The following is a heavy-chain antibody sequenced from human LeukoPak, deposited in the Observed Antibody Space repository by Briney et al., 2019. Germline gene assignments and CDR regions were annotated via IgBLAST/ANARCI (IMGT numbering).Heavy chain of an antibody. Sequence: GGSLRLSCAASGFTFSSYWMTWVRQAPGKGLEWVANIKRDGSEKYYVDSVKGRFTISRDNAKNSLYLQMNSLRAEDTAVYYCAKIDDTSGYWDAFDIWGQGTMVTVSS. CDR2: IKRDGSEK. V-gene: IGHV3-7*01. CDR1: GFTFSSYW. D-gene: IGHD3-22*01. J-gene: IGHJ3*02. CDR3: AKIDDTSGYWDAFDI.